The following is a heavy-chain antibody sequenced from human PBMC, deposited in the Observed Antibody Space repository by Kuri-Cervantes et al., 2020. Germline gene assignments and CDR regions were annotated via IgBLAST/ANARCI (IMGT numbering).Heavy chain of an antibody. Sequence: GGFLRLSCAASGFTFRNYGMHWVRQAPGKRLEWVSFIRIDGSDKSYADSVKGRFTISRDNSKNTLYLQMNSLRAEDTAVYYCATGYYDSSAFGIWGQGTMVTVSS. V-gene: IGHV3-30*02. CDR3: ATGYYDSSAFGI. CDR1: GFTFRNYG. J-gene: IGHJ3*02. CDR2: IRIDGSDK. D-gene: IGHD3-22*01.